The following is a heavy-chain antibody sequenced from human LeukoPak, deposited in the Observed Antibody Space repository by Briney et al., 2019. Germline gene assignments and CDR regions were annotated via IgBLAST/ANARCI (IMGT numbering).Heavy chain of an antibody. J-gene: IGHJ6*03. D-gene: IGHD6-19*01. V-gene: IGHV4-4*02. CDR2: IYHSGST. CDR1: GGSISSSNW. CDR3: ARAYSSGWSYYYYYYMDV. Sequence: SGTLSLTCAVSGGSISSSNWWSWVRQPPGKGLEWIGEIYHSGSTYYNPSLKSRVTISVDTSKNQFSLKLSSVTAADTAVYYCARAYSSGWSYYYYYYMDVWGKGTTVTVSS.